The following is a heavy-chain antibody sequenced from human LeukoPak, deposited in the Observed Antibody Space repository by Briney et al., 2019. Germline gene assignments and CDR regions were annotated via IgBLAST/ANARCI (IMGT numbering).Heavy chain of an antibody. D-gene: IGHD3-10*01. Sequence: PSETLSLTCTVSGGSISSYYWSWIRQPAGKGLEWIGRIYISGSTNYNPSLKSRATMSVDTSKNQFSLKLSSVTAADTAVYYCARDTMVRGPYGAFDIWGQGTMVTVSS. CDR3: ARDTMVRGPYGAFDI. J-gene: IGHJ3*02. V-gene: IGHV4-4*07. CDR2: IYISGST. CDR1: GGSISSYY.